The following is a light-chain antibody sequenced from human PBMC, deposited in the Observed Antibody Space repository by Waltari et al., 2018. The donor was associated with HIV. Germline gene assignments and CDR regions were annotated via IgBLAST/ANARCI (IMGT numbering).Light chain of an antibody. Sequence: SYELTQPPSVSVSPGQTASIACSGDALQSRNVSWYQKRPGQSPVLVVFQDGKRPSGIPERFSGSNSGNTATLTISGTQAMDEADYFCQAWAGGTGSEGVFGGGTKLTVL. CDR1: ALQSRN. V-gene: IGLV3-1*01. CDR3: QAWAGGTGSEGV. J-gene: IGLJ2*01. CDR2: QDG.